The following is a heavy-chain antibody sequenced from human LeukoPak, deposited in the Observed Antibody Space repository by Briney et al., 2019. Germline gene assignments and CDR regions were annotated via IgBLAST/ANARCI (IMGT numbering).Heavy chain of an antibody. V-gene: IGHV4-4*07. CDR1: GGSNSSYY. J-gene: IGHJ4*02. CDR3: ARVSSSGSFHDY. CDR2: IYTSGST. D-gene: IGHD3-22*01. Sequence: SETLSLTCTVSGGSNSSYYWSWIRQAAGKGLEWIGRIYTSGSTNYNPSLKSRVTMSVDMSKNQFSLNLTSVTAADTAVYSCARVSSSGSFHDYWGQGARVTVSS.